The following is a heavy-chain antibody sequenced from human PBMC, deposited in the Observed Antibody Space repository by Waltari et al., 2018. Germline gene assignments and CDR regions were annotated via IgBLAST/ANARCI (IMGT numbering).Heavy chain of an antibody. D-gene: IGHD5-12*01. CDR1: GFTFSSYS. CDR2: ISSSRSTI. J-gene: IGHJ3*02. CDR3: ARVGYEMATMDPDAFDI. Sequence: EVQLVESGGGLVQPGGSLRLSCAASGFTFSSYSMNWVRQAPGKGLEWVSYISSSRSTIYYADSVKGRFTISRDNAKNSLYLQMNSLRAEDTAVYYCARVGYEMATMDPDAFDIWGQGTMVTVSS. V-gene: IGHV3-48*04.